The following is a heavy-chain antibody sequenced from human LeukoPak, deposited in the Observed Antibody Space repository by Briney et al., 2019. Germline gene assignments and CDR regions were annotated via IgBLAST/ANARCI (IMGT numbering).Heavy chain of an antibody. CDR2: ISYDGSNK. Sequence: PGRSLRLSCAASGFTFSSYAMPWVRQAPGKGLEWVAVISYDGSNKYYADSVKGRFTISRDNSKNTLYLQMNSLRAEDTAVYYCARALPIFVGATSTDAFDIWGQGTMVTVSS. D-gene: IGHD1-26*01. J-gene: IGHJ3*02. CDR3: ARALPIFVGATSTDAFDI. CDR1: GFTFSSYA. V-gene: IGHV3-30-3*01.